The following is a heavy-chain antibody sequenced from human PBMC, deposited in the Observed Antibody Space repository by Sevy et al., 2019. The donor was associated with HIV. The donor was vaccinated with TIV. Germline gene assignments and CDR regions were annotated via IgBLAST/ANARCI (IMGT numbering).Heavy chain of an antibody. CDR2: VYYTGGT. CDR1: GGSINSDH. J-gene: IGHJ3*02. Sequence: SETLSLTCTVSGGSINSDHWNWIRQPPGKGLEWIGYVYYTGGTNYNTSLTNRVTISVDRTKNQFSLKLTSVTAADTAVYYCARRNDFDIWGQGTMVTVSS. CDR3: ARRNDFDI. V-gene: IGHV4-59*08.